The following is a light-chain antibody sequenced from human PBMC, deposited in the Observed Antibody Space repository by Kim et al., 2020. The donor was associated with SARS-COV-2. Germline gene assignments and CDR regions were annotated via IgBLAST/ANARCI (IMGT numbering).Light chain of an antibody. CDR2: RNN. V-gene: IGLV10-54*01. Sequence: QTATLTCTGNSKNVGNQGAAWLQQHQGHPPKPLSYRNNNRPSGISERLSASRSGNTAALTITGLQPEDEADYYCSAWDSSLSAWVFGGGTQLTVL. CDR1: SKNVGNQG. CDR3: SAWDSSLSAWV. J-gene: IGLJ3*02.